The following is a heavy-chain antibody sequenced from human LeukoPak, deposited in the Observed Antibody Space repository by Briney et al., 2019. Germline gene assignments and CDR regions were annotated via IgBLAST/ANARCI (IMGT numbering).Heavy chain of an antibody. CDR1: GFTFSSYW. V-gene: IGHV3-23*01. CDR2: ISGSGGST. CDR3: AKGSGIAAAGRYYYYMDV. D-gene: IGHD6-13*01. J-gene: IGHJ6*03. Sequence: PGGSLRLSCAASGFTFSSYWMHWVRQAPGKGLEWVSAISGSGGSTYYADSVKGRFTISRDNSKNTLYLQMNSLRAEDTAVYYCAKGSGIAAAGRYYYYMDVWGKGTMVTVSS.